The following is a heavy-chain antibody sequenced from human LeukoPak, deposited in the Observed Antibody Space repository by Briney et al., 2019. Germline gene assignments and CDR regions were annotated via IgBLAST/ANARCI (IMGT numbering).Heavy chain of an antibody. Sequence: SETLSLTCTVSGGSISSSSYYWGWIRQPPGKGLEWIGSIYYSGSTYYNPSLKSRVTISVDTSKNQFSLKLSPVTAADTAVYYCARQVVVAPTGAFDIWGQGTMVTVSS. CDR2: IYYSGST. V-gene: IGHV4-39*01. CDR3: ARQVVVAPTGAFDI. J-gene: IGHJ3*02. CDR1: GGSISSSSYY. D-gene: IGHD2-15*01.